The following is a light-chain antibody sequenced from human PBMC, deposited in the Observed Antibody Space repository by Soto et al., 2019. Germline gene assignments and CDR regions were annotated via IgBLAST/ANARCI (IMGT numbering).Light chain of an antibody. CDR3: QQYSNWRT. Sequence: EIVMTQSPATLSVSPGERATLSCRASESITNNLAWYQQKPGQAPRLLIYGASTRATGIPARFSGSGSGTDFTLTISGLQSEDFAVYYCQQYSNWRTFGQGTKVDI. J-gene: IGKJ1*01. CDR2: GAS. V-gene: IGKV3-15*01. CDR1: ESITNN.